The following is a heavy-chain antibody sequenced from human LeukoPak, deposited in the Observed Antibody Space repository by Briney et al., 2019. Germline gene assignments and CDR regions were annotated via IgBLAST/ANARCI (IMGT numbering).Heavy chain of an antibody. V-gene: IGHV3-30-3*01. D-gene: IGHD6-13*01. Sequence: PGGSLRLSCAASGFTFSNYAMHWVRQTPGKGLEWVAVISYDGSNKYYGDSVKGRFTISRDNAKSSLYLQMNSLRAEDTAVYYCGTSRTLDYWGQGTLVTVSS. CDR2: ISYDGSNK. CDR3: GTSRTLDY. J-gene: IGHJ4*02. CDR1: GFTFSNYA.